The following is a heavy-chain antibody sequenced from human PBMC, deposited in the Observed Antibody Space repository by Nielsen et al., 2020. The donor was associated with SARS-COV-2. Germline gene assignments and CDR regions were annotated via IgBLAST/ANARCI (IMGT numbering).Heavy chain of an antibody. J-gene: IGHJ4*02. D-gene: IGHD5-12*01. Sequence: GGSLRLSCAASGFTFSSYAMHWVRQAPGKGLEWVAVISYDGSNKYYADSVKGRFTISRDNSKNTLYLQMNSLRAEDTAVYYCALDRSVPTMISYFDYWGQGTLVTVSS. CDR2: ISYDGSNK. V-gene: IGHV3-30*04. CDR3: ALDRSVPTMISYFDY. CDR1: GFTFSSYA.